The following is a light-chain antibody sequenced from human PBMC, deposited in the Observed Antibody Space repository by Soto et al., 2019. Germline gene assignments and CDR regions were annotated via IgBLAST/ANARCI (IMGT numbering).Light chain of an antibody. CDR2: AAS. CDR3: QQSYSPPPIT. V-gene: IGKV1-39*01. J-gene: IGKJ5*01. Sequence: EIQMTQSPSSLSASEGDGITITCRASQSIGKFLNWYQQKPGKAPTLLIYAASSLQSGVPSRFSGSGSGTDFTLTISTLQPEDFATYYCQQSYSPPPITFGQGTRLEIK. CDR1: QSIGKF.